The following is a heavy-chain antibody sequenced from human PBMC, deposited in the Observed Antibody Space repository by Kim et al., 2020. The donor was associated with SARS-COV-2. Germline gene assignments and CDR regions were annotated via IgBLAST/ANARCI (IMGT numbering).Heavy chain of an antibody. CDR1: GFTFGDYA. CDR2: IRSKAYGGTT. CDR3: TRDEASGTLLPGFYYYGMDV. Sequence: GGSLRLSCTASGFTFGDYAMSWFRQAPGKGLEWVGFIRSKAYGGTTEYAASVKGRFTISRDDSKSIAYLQMNSLKTEDTAVYYCTRDEASGTLLPGFYYYGMDVWGQGTTVTVSS. V-gene: IGHV3-49*03. D-gene: IGHD1-26*01. J-gene: IGHJ6*02.